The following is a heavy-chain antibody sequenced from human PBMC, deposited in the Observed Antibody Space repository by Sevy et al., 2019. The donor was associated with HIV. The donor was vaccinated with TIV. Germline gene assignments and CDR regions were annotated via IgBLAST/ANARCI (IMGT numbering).Heavy chain of an antibody. J-gene: IGHJ4*02. D-gene: IGHD3-22*01. CDR3: AHRPSLLTYDSSGYLFDY. CDR1: GFSLTSSGVA. Sequence: SGPTLVEPTQTPTLTCTFSGFSLTSSGVAVAWIRQPPGKALEWLGSIYWDDDKRYRPSLESRLTITQDTSKNQVVLTMINMDPVDTATYYCAHRPSLLTYDSSGYLFDYWGQGTLVTVSS. CDR2: IYWDDDK. V-gene: IGHV2-5*02.